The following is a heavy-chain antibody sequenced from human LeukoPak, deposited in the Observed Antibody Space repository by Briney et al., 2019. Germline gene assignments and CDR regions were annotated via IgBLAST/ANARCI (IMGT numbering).Heavy chain of an antibody. Sequence: PGGSLRLSCAASGFTFSSYSMNWVRQAPGKGLEWVSFISSSSSDRYYADSVQGRFTVSRDNAKDSLFLQMNSLRAEDTAVYYCARAGANSGYNPFDYWGQGTLLTVSS. D-gene: IGHD5-12*01. CDR1: GFTFSSYS. V-gene: IGHV3-21*01. J-gene: IGHJ4*02. CDR3: ARAGANSGYNPFDY. CDR2: ISSSSSDR.